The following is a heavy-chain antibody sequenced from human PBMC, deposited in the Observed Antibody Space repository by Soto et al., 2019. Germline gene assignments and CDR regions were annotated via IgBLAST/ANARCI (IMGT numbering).Heavy chain of an antibody. D-gene: IGHD6-19*01. V-gene: IGHV4-38-2*02. Sequence: SETLSHTCTVSGYSISSGSYGAWMRQPPGKGPEWSASIYHGGTTFYNPSLNSRITISVDTSNNQFSLNLTSVTAADTAVYYCATVSVMVVAGCSFEYWGHGSLVTVSS. J-gene: IGHJ4*01. CDR3: ATVSVMVVAGCSFEY. CDR1: GYSISSGSY. CDR2: IYHGGTT.